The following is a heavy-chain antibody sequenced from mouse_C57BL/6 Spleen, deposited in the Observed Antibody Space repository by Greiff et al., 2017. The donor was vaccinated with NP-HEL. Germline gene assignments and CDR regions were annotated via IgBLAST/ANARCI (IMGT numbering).Heavy chain of an antibody. D-gene: IGHD3-1*01. CDR3: ARSGLYWYFDV. J-gene: IGHJ1*03. CDR1: GYSFTSYY. CDR2: IYPGSGNT. Sequence: QVQLQQSGPELVKPGASVKISCKASGYSFTSYYIHWVKQRPGQGLEWIGWIYPGSGNTKYNEKFKGKATLTADTSSSTAYMQLSSLTSEDSAVYYCARSGLYWYFDVWGTGTTVTVSS. V-gene: IGHV1-66*01.